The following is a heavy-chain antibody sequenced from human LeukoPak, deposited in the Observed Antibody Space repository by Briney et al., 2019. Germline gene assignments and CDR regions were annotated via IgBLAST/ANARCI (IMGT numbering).Heavy chain of an antibody. CDR3: ARSYYYDSSGYFHY. CDR1: GYSFTSYW. D-gene: IGHD3-22*01. J-gene: IGHJ4*02. V-gene: IGHV5-51*01. CDR2: IYPGDSDT. Sequence: ESLKISCQGSGYSFTSYWIGWVRQMPGKGLEWMGIIYPGDSDTRYSPSFQGQVTISADKSITTAYLQWSSLKASDTAMYYCARSYYYDSSGYFHYWGQGTLVTVSS.